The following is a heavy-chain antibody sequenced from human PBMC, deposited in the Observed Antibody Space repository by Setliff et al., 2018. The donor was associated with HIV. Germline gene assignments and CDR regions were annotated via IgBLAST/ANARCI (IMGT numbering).Heavy chain of an antibody. CDR3: AALKGYSYGRGCFDP. CDR1: GFTFSSYA. D-gene: IGHD5-18*01. J-gene: IGHJ5*02. Sequence: SCAASGFTFSSYAMSWVRQAPGKGLEWVSVISGSGGTTYYADSVKGRFTISRDNSKNTVFLQMNSLRGEDTAVYYCAALKGYSYGRGCFDPWGQGTLVTVSS. CDR2: ISGSGGTT. V-gene: IGHV3-23*01.